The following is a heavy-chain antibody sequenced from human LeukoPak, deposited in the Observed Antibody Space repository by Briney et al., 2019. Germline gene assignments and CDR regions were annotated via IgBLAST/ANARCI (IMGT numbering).Heavy chain of an antibody. CDR3: AKASWVSSADAVL. V-gene: IGHV3-23*01. J-gene: IGHJ4*02. CDR2: LRGDGET. Sequence: PGGSLRLSCAASGFTFSSYAMSWVRQAPARGLEWVPSLRGDGETFYGDSVKGRFTPSRDESRNTVYLQMNNLRVEDTAVYFCAKASWVSSADAVLWGQGTVVTVSS. CDR1: GFTFSSYA. D-gene: IGHD3-3*01.